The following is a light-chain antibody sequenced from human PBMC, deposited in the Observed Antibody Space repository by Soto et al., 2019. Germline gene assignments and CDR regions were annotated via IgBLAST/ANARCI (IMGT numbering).Light chain of an antibody. V-gene: IGKV3-11*01. CDR3: QHRMNWPLT. CDR2: GAS. CDR1: QSLSSN. J-gene: IGKJ5*01. Sequence: TQSPATLSVSPGERATVSCRASQSLSSNLASYQQKPGQAPRLLIIGASERSTRIPPRFSGSGSETDFTLTISSLEHEDVAVYYCQHRMNWPLTFGQGTRLEIK.